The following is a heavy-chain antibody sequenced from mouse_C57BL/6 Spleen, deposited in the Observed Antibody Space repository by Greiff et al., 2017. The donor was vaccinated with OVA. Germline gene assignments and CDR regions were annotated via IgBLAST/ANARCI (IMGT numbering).Heavy chain of an antibody. D-gene: IGHD2-3*01. J-gene: IGHJ1*03. CDR3: ARCYDGYYSYFDV. CDR1: GYTFTDYY. CDR2: IYPGSGNT. Sequence: QVQLQQSGAELVRPGASVKLSCKASGYTFTDYYINWVKQRPGQGLEWIARIYPGSGNTYYNEKFKSKATLTVDKSSSTAYMQLSSLTSEDSAVYYCARCYDGYYSYFDVWGTGTTVTVSS. V-gene: IGHV1-76*01.